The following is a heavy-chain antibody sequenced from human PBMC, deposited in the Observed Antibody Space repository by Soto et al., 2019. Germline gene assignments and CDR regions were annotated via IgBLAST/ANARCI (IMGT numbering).Heavy chain of an antibody. CDR2: ISGSGGST. V-gene: IGHV3-23*01. CDR1: GFTFSSYA. D-gene: IGHD3-16*02. CDR3: AKDPPLSPYYYYGMDV. J-gene: IGHJ6*02. Sequence: GGSLRLSCAASGFTFSSYAMSWVRQAPGKGLEWVSAISGSGGSTYYADSVKGRFTISRDNSKNTLYLQMNSLRAEDTAVYYCAKDPPLSPYYYYGMDVWGQGTTVTVSS.